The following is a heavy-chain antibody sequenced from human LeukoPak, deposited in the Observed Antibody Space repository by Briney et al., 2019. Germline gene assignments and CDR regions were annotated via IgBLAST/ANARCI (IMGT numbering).Heavy chain of an antibody. CDR3: ASALSYGDYFLNAFDI. CDR1: GFTFSDYY. D-gene: IGHD4-17*01. Sequence: PGGSLRLSCAASGFTFSDYYMSWIRQAPGKGLEWVSYISSSGSTIYYADSVKGRFTISRDNAKNSLYLQMNSLRAEDTAVYYCASALSYGDYFLNAFDIWGQGTMVTVSS. J-gene: IGHJ3*02. V-gene: IGHV3-11*01. CDR2: ISSSGSTI.